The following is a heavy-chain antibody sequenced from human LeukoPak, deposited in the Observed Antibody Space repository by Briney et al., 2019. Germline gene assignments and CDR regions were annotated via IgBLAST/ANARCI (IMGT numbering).Heavy chain of an antibody. CDR2: IYYSGST. Sequence: SETLSLTCTVSGGSISSSCYYWGWIRQPPGKGLEWIGSIYYSGSTYYNPSLKSRVTISVDTSENQFSLKLSSVTAADTAVYYCARDLWFGESMEAFDTWGQGTMVTVSS. D-gene: IGHD3-10*01. CDR3: ARDLWFGESMEAFDT. V-gene: IGHV4-39*07. CDR1: GGSISSSCYY. J-gene: IGHJ3*02.